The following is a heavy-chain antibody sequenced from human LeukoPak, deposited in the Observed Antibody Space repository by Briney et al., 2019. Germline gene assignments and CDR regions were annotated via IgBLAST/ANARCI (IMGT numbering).Heavy chain of an antibody. CDR1: GYSISSGYY. V-gene: IGHV4-38-2*02. CDR2: IYHSGST. Sequence: SETLSLTCTVSGYSISSGYYWGWIRQPPGKGLEWIGSIYHSGSTLYNPSLKSRVTISVDTSKNQFSLQLSSVTAADTAVYFCARVYWRYYYYMGVWGKGTTVTVSS. D-gene: IGHD2-8*02. CDR3: ARVYWRYYYYMGV. J-gene: IGHJ6*03.